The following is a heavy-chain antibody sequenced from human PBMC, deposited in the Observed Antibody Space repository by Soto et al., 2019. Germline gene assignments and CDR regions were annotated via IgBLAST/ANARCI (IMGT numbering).Heavy chain of an antibody. V-gene: IGHV1-3*01. Sequence: QVHLVQSGAEVKKPGASVKVSCRTSGYMFTESGMHWVRQAPGQRLEWMGWISGDSGNARYSPTLQDRVTITRDTSASTVYMELSSLRSEDTALYYCARDGVAAGKINFDYWGQGTLVTVPS. CDR3: ARDGVAAGKINFDY. J-gene: IGHJ4*03. CDR2: ISGDSGNA. CDR1: GYMFTESG. D-gene: IGHD6-19*01.